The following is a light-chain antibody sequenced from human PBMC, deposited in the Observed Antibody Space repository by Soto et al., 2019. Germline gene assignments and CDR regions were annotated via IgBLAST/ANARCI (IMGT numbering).Light chain of an antibody. J-gene: IGLJ1*01. CDR2: EVE. CDR1: SSDVGGYHY. CDR3: LSYGGSNNYV. Sequence: QSARIQPTSASESPGQSVTISCTGTSSDVGGYHYVSWYQHHPGRAPKLLNYEVEKRPPGVPGRFSGSKSGNTASLTVSGLQADDEADYYCLSYGGSNNYVFGTGTKV. V-gene: IGLV2-8*01.